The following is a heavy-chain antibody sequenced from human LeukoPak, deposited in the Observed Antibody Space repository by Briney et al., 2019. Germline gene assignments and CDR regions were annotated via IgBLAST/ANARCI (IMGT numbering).Heavy chain of an antibody. Sequence: PGGSLRLSCAASGFTFSSHWMHGVRQAPGKGLVWVSRIATDGTAPSYADSVLGRFTISRDNAMNTLYLQMNSLSDEDTGVYYCARDMGPYGGNPGGSWGQGTLVIVSS. D-gene: IGHD4-23*01. CDR1: GFTFSSHW. J-gene: IGHJ5*02. CDR2: IATDGTAP. CDR3: ARDMGPYGGNPGGS. V-gene: IGHV3-74*01.